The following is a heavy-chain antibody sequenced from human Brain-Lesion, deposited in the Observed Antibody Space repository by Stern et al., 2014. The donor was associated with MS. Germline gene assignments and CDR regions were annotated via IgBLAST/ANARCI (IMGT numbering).Heavy chain of an antibody. CDR1: GYTLTEFS. CDR2: FDPEDGET. V-gene: IGHV1-24*01. CDR3: ATLSPGAGGNYYRHFDY. Sequence: VQLVESGAEVTKPGASVKVSCKVSGYTLTEFSMHWVRQAPRTGLEWMGGFDPEDGETIYAQKFQGRVTMTEDTSTDTAYMELSSLRSEDTAVYYCATLSPGAGGNYYRHFDYWGQGTLVTVSS. J-gene: IGHJ4*02. D-gene: IGHD1-26*01.